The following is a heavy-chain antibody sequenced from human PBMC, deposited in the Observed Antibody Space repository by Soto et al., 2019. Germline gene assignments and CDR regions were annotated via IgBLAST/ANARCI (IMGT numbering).Heavy chain of an antibody. J-gene: IGHJ6*02. D-gene: IGHD6-13*01. CDR2: IIPIFGTA. CDR3: ARGVELAQQPVRTYYYYYCGMDV. V-gene: IGHV1-69*01. Sequence: QVQLVQSGAEVKKPGSSVKVSCKASGGTFSSYAISWVRQAPGQGLEWMGGIIPIFGTANYAQKFQGRVTITADESTSTAYMELSSQRSEDTAVYYGARGVELAQQPVRTYYYYYCGMDVWGQGTTVTVSS. CDR1: GGTFSSYA.